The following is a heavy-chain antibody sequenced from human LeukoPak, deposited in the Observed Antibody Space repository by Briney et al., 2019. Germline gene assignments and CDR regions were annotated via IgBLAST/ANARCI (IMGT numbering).Heavy chain of an antibody. V-gene: IGHV4-38-2*02. Sequence: SETLSLTCAVSGYSISSGYYWGWIRQPPGKGLEWIGSIYHSGSTYYNPSLKSRVTISVDTSKNQFSLKLSSVTAADTAVYYCAREAYSGYEIDYWGQGTLVTVSS. D-gene: IGHD5-12*01. J-gene: IGHJ4*02. CDR2: IYHSGST. CDR1: GYSISSGYY. CDR3: AREAYSGYEIDY.